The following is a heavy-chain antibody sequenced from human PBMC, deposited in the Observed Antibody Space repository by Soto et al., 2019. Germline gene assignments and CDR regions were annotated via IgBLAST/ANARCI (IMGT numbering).Heavy chain of an antibody. CDR2: ISSSSSTI. CDR3: AREGGYDSSGYYLWYYYGMDV. J-gene: IGHJ6*02. V-gene: IGHV3-48*02. CDR1: GFTFSSYS. Sequence: LRLSCAASGFTFSSYSMNWVRQAPGKGLGWVSYISSSSSTIYYADSVKGRFTISRDNAKNSLYLQMNSLRDEDTAVYYCAREGGYDSSGYYLWYYYGMDVWGQGTTVTVSS. D-gene: IGHD3-22*01.